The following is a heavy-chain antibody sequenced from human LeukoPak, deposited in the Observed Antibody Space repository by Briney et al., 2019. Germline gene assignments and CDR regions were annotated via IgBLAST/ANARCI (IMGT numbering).Heavy chain of an antibody. D-gene: IGHD4-17*01. V-gene: IGHV6-1*01. CDR2: TYYRSRRVN. CDR3: ARDQDGVDAFDI. Sequence: SQTLSLTCAISGDNVSSRSAAWNWIRQSPSRGLEWLGRTYYRSRRVNDYAVSVKSRITVNPDTPKNQFSLQLNSVTPADTAMYYCARDQDGVDAFDIWGQGIMVTVSS. J-gene: IGHJ3*02. CDR1: GDNVSSRSAA.